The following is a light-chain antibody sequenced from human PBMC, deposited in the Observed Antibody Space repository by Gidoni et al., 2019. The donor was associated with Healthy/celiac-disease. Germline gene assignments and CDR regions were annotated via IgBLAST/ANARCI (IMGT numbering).Light chain of an antibody. Sequence: DIQMTQSPSTLSASVGDRVTITCRASQSISSWLAWYQQQPGKAPKLLIYKASSLESKVPSRFGGSGSGTEFTLTISSLQPDDVASYCYQRYNSYSWTFGQGTKVEIK. J-gene: IGKJ1*01. V-gene: IGKV1-5*03. CDR1: QSISSW. CDR3: QRYNSYSWT. CDR2: KAS.